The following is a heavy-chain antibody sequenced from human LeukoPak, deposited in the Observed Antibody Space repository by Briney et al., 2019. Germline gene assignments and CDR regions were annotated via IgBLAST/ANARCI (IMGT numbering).Heavy chain of an antibody. CDR1: VFTFSSYN. J-gene: IGHJ3*02. CDR3: ARDRDIVVVPAARNAFDI. V-gene: IGHV3-21*01. CDR2: INNSRSYI. D-gene: IGHD2-2*01. Sequence: GGSLTLSCAASVFTFSSYNMHWLPHARGKGLEWFSSINNSRSYIYYADSVKGRFTISRDNAKNSLYLQMNSLRAEDTAVYYCARDRDIVVVPAARNAFDIWGQGTMVTVSS.